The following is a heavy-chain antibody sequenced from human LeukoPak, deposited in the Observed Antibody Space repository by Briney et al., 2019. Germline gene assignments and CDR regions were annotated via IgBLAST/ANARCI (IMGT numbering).Heavy chain of an antibody. D-gene: IGHD6-13*01. CDR3: ARAYSSSWYRYFDY. CDR2: IYYSGST. Sequence: PSETLSLTCTVSGGSISSYYWSWIQQPPGKGLEWIGYIYYSGSTNYNPSLKSRVTISVDTSKNQFSLKLSSVTAADTAVYYCARAYSSSWYRYFDYWGQGTLVTVSS. V-gene: IGHV4-59*08. CDR1: GGSISSYY. J-gene: IGHJ4*02.